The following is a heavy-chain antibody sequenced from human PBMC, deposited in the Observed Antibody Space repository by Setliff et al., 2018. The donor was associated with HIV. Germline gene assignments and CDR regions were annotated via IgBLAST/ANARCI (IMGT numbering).Heavy chain of an antibody. CDR2: INPSDGST. J-gene: IGHJ1*01. D-gene: IGHD6-19*01. CDR3: ARAERGFSSSGWYKH. V-gene: IGHV1-46*01. CDR1: GYTFTSYY. Sequence: ASVKVSCKASGYTFTSYYMHWVRQAPGQGLEWMGIINPSDGSTSYAQKFQGRVTMTRDTSTSTVYMELSSMRSEDTAVYYCARAERGFSSSGWYKHWGQGTRVTVSS.